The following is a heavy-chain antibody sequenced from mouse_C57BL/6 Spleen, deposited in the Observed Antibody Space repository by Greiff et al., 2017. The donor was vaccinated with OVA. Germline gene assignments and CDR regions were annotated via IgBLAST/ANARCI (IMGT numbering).Heavy chain of an antibody. J-gene: IGHJ3*01. CDR1: GYTFTSYW. V-gene: IGHV1-50*01. CDR2: IDPSDSYT. Sequence: QVQLQQPGAELVKPGASVKLSCKASGYTFTSYWMQWVKQRPGQGLEWIGEIDPSDSYTNYNQKFKGKATLTVDTSSSTAYMQRSSLTSEDSAVYYWARITTVEAYWGQGTLVTVSA. D-gene: IGHD1-1*01. CDR3: ARITTVEAY.